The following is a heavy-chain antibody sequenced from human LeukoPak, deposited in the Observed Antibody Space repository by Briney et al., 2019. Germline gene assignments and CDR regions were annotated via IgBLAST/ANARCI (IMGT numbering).Heavy chain of an antibody. V-gene: IGHV3-23*01. J-gene: IGHJ4*02. CDR1: GFTFSSYA. D-gene: IGHD6-13*01. Sequence: GGSLRLSCAASGFTFSSYAMSWVRQAPGKGLEWVSAISGSGGSTYYADSVKGRFSISRDNSKNTLYLQMNSLRAEDTAVYYYASSSYSSSWYSAFDYWGQGTLVTVSS. CDR3: ASSSYSSSWYSAFDY. CDR2: ISGSGGST.